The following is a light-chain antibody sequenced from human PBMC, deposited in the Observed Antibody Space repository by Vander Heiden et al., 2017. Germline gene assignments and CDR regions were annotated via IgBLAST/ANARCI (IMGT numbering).Light chain of an antibody. CDR1: QSLLHTKGYNS. CDR2: VVS. Sequence: DIVMTQSPLSLPVTPGEPAAIPCRSSQSLLHTKGYNSLASYLQKPVQSPQLLIYVVSNRASGVPDRFTGRESGTDFTLKISRVEAEDIGVYYCMRALATAFTFGQGTKVEIK. CDR3: MRALATAFT. J-gene: IGKJ2*01. V-gene: IGKV2-28*01.